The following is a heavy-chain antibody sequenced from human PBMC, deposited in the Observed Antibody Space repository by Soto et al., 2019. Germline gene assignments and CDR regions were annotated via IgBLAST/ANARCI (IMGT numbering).Heavy chain of an antibody. J-gene: IGHJ3*02. CDR3: TTDHLTGSGYSSSYGDFDI. CDR1: GFTFSNAW. V-gene: IGHV3-15*07. CDR2: IKSKTDGGTT. Sequence: GGSLRLSCAASGFTFSNAWMNWVRQAPGKGLEWVGRIKSKTDGGTTDYAAPVKGRFTISRDDSKNTLYLQMNSLKTEDTAVYYCTTDHLTGSGYSSSYGDFDIWGQGTMVTVSS. D-gene: IGHD6-13*01.